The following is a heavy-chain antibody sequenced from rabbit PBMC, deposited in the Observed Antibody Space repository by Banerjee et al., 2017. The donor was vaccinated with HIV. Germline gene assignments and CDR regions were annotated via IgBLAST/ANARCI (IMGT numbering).Heavy chain of an antibody. J-gene: IGHJ4*01. CDR1: GIDFSSSYY. CDR2: IYAGSSGST. D-gene: IGHD8-1*01. Sequence: QSLEESGGDLVQPEGSLALSCKASGIDFSSSYYMCWVRQAPGKGLEWIGCIYAGSSGSTYYASWAKGRFTISKTSSTTVTLQMTSLTAADTATYFCARGASISYYQLWGPGTLVTVS. CDR3: ARGASISYYQL. V-gene: IGHV1S40*01.